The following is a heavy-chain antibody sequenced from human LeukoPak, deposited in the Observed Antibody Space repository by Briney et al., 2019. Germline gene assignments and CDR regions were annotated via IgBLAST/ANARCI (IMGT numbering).Heavy chain of an antibody. J-gene: IGHJ4*02. V-gene: IGHV3-23*01. CDR3: TRRVAANNPFDY. CDR2: LNGGGDTT. D-gene: IGHD6-19*01. Sequence: RGSLRLSCVASGFTFSSYGMSWVRQAPGKGLECVSSLNGGGDTTYYADSVKGRFTISRDNSKNTLYLQMNSLRAEDTAVYYCTRRVAANNPFDYWGQGTLVTVSS. CDR1: GFTFSSYG.